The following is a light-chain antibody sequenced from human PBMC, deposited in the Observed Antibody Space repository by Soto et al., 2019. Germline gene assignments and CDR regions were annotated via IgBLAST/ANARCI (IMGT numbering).Light chain of an antibody. V-gene: IGKV1-27*01. Sequence: DIQMTQSPSSLSASVGDRVTITCRASQGISNYLAWYQQKPGKVPKLLIYAASTLQSGVTSRFSGSGSGTDFTLTSSSLQPEDVATYYCQKYNSALGTFGQGTKVEIK. CDR3: QKYNSALGT. CDR1: QGISNY. J-gene: IGKJ1*01. CDR2: AAS.